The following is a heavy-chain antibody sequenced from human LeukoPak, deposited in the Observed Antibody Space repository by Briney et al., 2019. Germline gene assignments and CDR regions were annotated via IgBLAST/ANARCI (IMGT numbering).Heavy chain of an antibody. CDR1: GGPIGSYH. V-gene: IGHV4-4*07. CDR2: INPSGRT. D-gene: IGHD4-17*01. Sequence: SETLSLTCSVSGGPIGSYHWTWLRQPAGKGLEWIGRINPSGRTNYNPSLGSRIIISADKSKKQLSLKLTSVTAADTAVYFCASLDYGGDDWGQGILVTVSS. CDR3: ASLDYGGDD. J-gene: IGHJ4*02.